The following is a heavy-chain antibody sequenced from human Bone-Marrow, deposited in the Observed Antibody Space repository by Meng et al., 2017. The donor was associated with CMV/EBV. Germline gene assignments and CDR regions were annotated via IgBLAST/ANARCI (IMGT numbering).Heavy chain of an antibody. CDR3: ARQDCSSTSCSYPI. Sequence: KVSCKGSGYSFTSYWCGWVRQRPGKGLEWMGISYPGDSETRYSPCFQGQVTISADKSISTAYLQWSRLKASDTAMYYCARQDCSSTSCSYPIWGQGSMVAVSS. CDR2: SYPGDSET. D-gene: IGHD2-2*01. J-gene: IGHJ3*02. CDR1: GYSFTSYW. V-gene: IGHV5-51*01.